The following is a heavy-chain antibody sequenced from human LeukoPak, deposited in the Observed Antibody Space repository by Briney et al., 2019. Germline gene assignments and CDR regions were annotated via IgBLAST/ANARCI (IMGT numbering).Heavy chain of an antibody. Sequence: PSETLSLTCAVYGGSFSGYYWSWIRQPPGKGLEWIGEINHSGSTNYNPSLKSRVTISVDTSKNQFSLRLSSVTAADTAVYYCARDESGSSWLGYWGQGTLVTISS. V-gene: IGHV4-34*01. CDR2: INHSGST. D-gene: IGHD6-13*01. CDR1: GGSFSGYY. CDR3: ARDESGSSWLGY. J-gene: IGHJ4*02.